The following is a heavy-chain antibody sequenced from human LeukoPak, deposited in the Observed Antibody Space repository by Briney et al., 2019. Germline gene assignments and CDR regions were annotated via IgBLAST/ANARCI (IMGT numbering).Heavy chain of an antibody. Sequence: PSETLSLTCTVSSGSISSYYWSWIRQPPGKGLEWIGYIYYSGSTNYNPSLKSRVTISVDTSKNQFSLKLSSVTAADTAVYYCARDVLGATRYYYYYMDVWGKGTTVTVSS. D-gene: IGHD1-26*01. CDR2: IYYSGST. CDR1: SGSISSYY. J-gene: IGHJ6*03. CDR3: ARDVLGATRYYYYYMDV. V-gene: IGHV4-59*01.